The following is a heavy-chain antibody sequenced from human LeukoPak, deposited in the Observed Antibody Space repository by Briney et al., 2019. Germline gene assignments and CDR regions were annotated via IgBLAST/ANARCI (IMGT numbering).Heavy chain of an antibody. V-gene: IGHV4-59*01. CDR3: ARDRGGAAAFDWFDP. CDR1: GGAISSDY. CDR2: IYYNGIT. Sequence: SGTLSLTCTVSGGAISSDYWHWIRQPPGKGLEWIGYIYYNGITNYNSSLKSRVTISIDRSRNQFSLKLTSVAAADTAVYYCARDRGGAAAFDWFDPWGQGTLVTVSS. D-gene: IGHD6-13*01. J-gene: IGHJ5*02.